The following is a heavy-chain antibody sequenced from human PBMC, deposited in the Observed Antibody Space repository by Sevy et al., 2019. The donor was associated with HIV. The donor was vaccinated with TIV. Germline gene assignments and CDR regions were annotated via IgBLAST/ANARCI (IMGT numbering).Heavy chain of an antibody. CDR2: IRHDGRDK. D-gene: IGHD5-12*01. J-gene: IGHJ3*02. CDR1: NFIFRNYW. Sequence: GGSLRLSCAASNFIFRNYWMSWVRQAPGKGLEWVANIRHDGRDKKYVGSVEGRFAISRDNAKNSLLLQMNSLRVEDTAVYYCARDRYDGYFGAFDIWGRGTVVTVSS. CDR3: ARDRYDGYFGAFDI. V-gene: IGHV3-7*01.